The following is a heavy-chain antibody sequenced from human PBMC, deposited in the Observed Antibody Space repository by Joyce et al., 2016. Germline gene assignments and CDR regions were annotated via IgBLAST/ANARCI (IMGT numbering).Heavy chain of an antibody. Sequence: QVQLVQSGAEVKKPGASVKVSCKASGYTFTSYDINWVRQATGKGLEWMGWMNPNSGNTGYAQKFQGRATMTRNTSISTAFMELSSLRSEDTAVYYCARGRSYHNFWSGYYQGWGQGTLVTVSS. CDR3: ARGRSYHNFWSGYYQG. J-gene: IGHJ4*02. CDR1: GYTFTSYD. D-gene: IGHD3-3*01. CDR2: MNPNSGNT. V-gene: IGHV1-8*01.